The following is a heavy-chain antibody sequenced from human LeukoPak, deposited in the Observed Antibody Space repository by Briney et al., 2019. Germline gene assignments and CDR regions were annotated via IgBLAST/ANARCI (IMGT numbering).Heavy chain of an antibody. Sequence: SGGSLRLSCAASGFTFSSHSMNWVRQAPGKGLEWVSSISSSSSYIYYADSVKGRFTISRDNAKNSLYLQMNSLRAEDTAVYYCARDFPTYYDILTGPPMDVWGKGTTVTVSS. V-gene: IGHV3-21*01. CDR2: ISSSSSYI. CDR3: ARDFPTYYDILTGPPMDV. CDR1: GFTFSSHS. J-gene: IGHJ6*03. D-gene: IGHD3-9*01.